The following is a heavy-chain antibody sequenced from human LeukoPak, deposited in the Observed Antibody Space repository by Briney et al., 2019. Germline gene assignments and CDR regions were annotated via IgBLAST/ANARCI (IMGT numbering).Heavy chain of an antibody. V-gene: IGHV5-51*01. CDR1: GYSFTSYW. Sequence: GESLKISCKGSGYSFTSYWIGWVRQMPGKSLEWMGIIYPGDSDTRYSPSFQGQVTISADKSISTAYLQWSSLKASDTAMYYCARSPGDLYDSSGYYVDYWGQGTLVTVSS. D-gene: IGHD3-22*01. CDR3: ARSPGDLYDSSGYYVDY. CDR2: IYPGDSDT. J-gene: IGHJ4*02.